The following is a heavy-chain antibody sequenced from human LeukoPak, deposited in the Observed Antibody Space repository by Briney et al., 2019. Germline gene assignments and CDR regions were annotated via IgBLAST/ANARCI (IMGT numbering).Heavy chain of an antibody. Sequence: GGSLRLSCAASGFTFSNYDMSWVRQAPGKGLEWVSTITGSGGTTYHADSVKGRFTISRDNSKNTLYLQVNSLRAEDTAIYYCAKRHGSGIKYFEFWGQGTLVTVSS. V-gene: IGHV3-23*01. CDR3: AKRHGSGIKYFEF. CDR1: GFTFSNYD. D-gene: IGHD3-10*01. CDR2: ITGSGGTT. J-gene: IGHJ4*02.